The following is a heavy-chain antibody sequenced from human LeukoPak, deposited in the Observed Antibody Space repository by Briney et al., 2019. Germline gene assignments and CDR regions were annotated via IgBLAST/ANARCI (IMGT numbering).Heavy chain of an antibody. CDR3: ARTYYYDSSGLNWFDP. Sequence: SETLSLTCTVSGGSISGYYWSWIRQPAGKGLEWIGRIYTSGSTNYNPSLKSRVTISVDTSKNQFSLKLSSVTAADTAVYYCARTYYYDSSGLNWFDPWGQGTLVTVSS. CDR2: IYTSGST. J-gene: IGHJ5*02. D-gene: IGHD3-22*01. V-gene: IGHV4-4*07. CDR1: GGSISGYY.